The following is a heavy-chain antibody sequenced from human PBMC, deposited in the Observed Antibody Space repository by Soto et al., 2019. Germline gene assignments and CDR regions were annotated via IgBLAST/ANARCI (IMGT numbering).Heavy chain of an antibody. J-gene: IGHJ6*02. CDR1: GYSFTSYW. V-gene: IGHV5-51*01. CDR2: IYPGDSDT. Sequence: GESLKISCKGSGYSFTSYWIGWVRQMPVKGLEWMGIIYPGDSDTRYSPSLQGQVTISADKSISTAYLQWSSLKASDTAMYYCARWGIAVAGYYYGMDVWGQGTTVTVSS. CDR3: ARWGIAVAGYYYGMDV. D-gene: IGHD6-19*01.